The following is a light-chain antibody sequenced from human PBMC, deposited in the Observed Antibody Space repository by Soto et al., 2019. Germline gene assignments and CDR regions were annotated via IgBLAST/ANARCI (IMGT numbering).Light chain of an antibody. CDR1: QSVSSSY. V-gene: IGKV3-20*01. CDR2: AAS. J-gene: IGKJ3*01. Sequence: EIVLTQSPGTLSLSPGERATLSCRASQSVSSSYLAWYQQKPGQAPRLLIYAASSRATGIPDRFSGSGSGTDFTLTISRLEPEAVALYYCQQYGSSPLIPFGPGTKLDIK. CDR3: QQYGSSPLIP.